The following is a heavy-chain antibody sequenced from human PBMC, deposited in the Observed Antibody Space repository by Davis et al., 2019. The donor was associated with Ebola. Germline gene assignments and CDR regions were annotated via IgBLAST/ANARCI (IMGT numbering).Heavy chain of an antibody. CDR2: ISSSGSTI. J-gene: IGHJ3*02. V-gene: IGHV3-11*04. Sequence: GESLKISCAASGFTFSDYYMSWIRQAPGKGLEWVSYISSSGSTIYYADSVKGRFTISRDNAKNSLYLQMNSLRAEDTAVYYCARDLAAGTFHAFDIWGQGTMVTVSS. CDR3: ARDLAAGTFHAFDI. CDR1: GFTFSDYY. D-gene: IGHD6-13*01.